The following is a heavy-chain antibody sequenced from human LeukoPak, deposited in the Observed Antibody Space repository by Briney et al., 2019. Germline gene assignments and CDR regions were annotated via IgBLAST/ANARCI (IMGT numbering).Heavy chain of an antibody. D-gene: IGHD2-15*01. CDR2: ISGSGGST. CDR1: GFTFSSYA. CDR3: AKALREYYCSGGSCYDGFDY. J-gene: IGHJ4*02. Sequence: PGGSLRLSCAASGFTFSSYAMSWVRQAPGKGLEGVSAISGSGGSTYYADSVKGRFTISRDNSKNTLYLQMNSLRAEDTAVYYCAKALREYYCSGGSCYDGFDYWGQGTLVTVSS. V-gene: IGHV3-23*01.